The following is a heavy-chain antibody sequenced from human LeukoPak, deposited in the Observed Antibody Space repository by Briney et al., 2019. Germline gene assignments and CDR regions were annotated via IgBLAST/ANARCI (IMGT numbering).Heavy chain of an antibody. Sequence: SETLSLTCTVSGGSISSGSYYWSWIRQPAGKGLEWIGRIYTSGSTNYNPSLKSRATISVDTSKNQFSLKLSSVTAADTAVYYCAREDGSGSYYGMFIDYWGQGTLVTVSS. V-gene: IGHV4-61*02. CDR3: AREDGSGSYYGMFIDY. CDR1: GGSISSGSYY. D-gene: IGHD1-26*01. CDR2: IYTSGST. J-gene: IGHJ4*02.